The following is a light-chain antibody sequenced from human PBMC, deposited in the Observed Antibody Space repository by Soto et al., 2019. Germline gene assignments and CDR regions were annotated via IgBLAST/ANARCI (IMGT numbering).Light chain of an antibody. V-gene: IGKV3-15*01. Sequence: EIVMTQSPATLSVSPGERATLSCRASQSVGSNLAWYQQKPGQAPRLLIYGAYTRATAIPARFSGSGSGTEFTLTISSLQSEDFAIYFCQQYNNWPPDRTFGQGTKVEIK. J-gene: IGKJ1*01. CDR3: QQYNNWPPDRT. CDR2: GAY. CDR1: QSVGSN.